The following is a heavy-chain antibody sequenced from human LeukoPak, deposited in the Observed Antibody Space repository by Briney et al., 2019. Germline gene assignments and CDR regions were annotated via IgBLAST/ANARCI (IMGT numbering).Heavy chain of an antibody. D-gene: IGHD2-15*01. CDR3: AAGQRGTYSSPLYYYYYYMDV. J-gene: IGHJ6*03. V-gene: IGHV4-59*01. CDR2: IYYSGST. Sequence: SETLSLTCTVSGGSIRSYYWSWIRQPPGKELEWIGYIYYSGSTNYNPSLKSRVTISVDTSKSQVYLKLSSVTAADTAVYYCAAGQRGTYSSPLYYYYYYMDVWGKGTTVTVSS. CDR1: GGSIRSYY.